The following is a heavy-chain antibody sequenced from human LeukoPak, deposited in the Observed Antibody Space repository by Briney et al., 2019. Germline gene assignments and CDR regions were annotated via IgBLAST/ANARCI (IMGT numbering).Heavy chain of an antibody. J-gene: IGHJ4*02. CDR3: AKAPVRAVISHLDY. D-gene: IGHD3-10*01. CDR1: GITFSSYV. V-gene: IGHV3-30*02. CDR2: IRYDGTNK. Sequence: PGGSLRLSCAASGITFSSYVMHWVRQAPGKGLEWVAFIRYDGTNKYYADSVKGRFTISRDNSQNTLYLQMNSLRADDTAVYYCAKAPVRAVISHLDYWGQGTLVTVSS.